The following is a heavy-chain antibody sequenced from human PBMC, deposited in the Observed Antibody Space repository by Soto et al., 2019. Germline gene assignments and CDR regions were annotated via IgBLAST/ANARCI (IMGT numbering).Heavy chain of an antibody. J-gene: IGHJ6*02. V-gene: IGHV3-11*05. CDR3: AREYYYTMDV. CDR2: IDSSTKYT. CDR1: GFTFRDYY. Sequence: QVQLVESGGGLGRPGGSLRLSCEASGFTFRDYYMTWFRQAPGKGLEWLSYIDSSTKYTNYADSVKARFTISRDNAKNSLYLQMNSLRADDTAVYYCAREYYYTMDVWGQGTMVTVSS.